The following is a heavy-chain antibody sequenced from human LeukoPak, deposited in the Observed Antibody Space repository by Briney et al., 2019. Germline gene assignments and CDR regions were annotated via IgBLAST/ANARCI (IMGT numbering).Heavy chain of an antibody. J-gene: IGHJ4*02. CDR1: GFTVSSYY. CDR2: IYYSGST. D-gene: IGHD5-18*01. Sequence: LSCAASGFTVSSYYMNWVRQHPGKGLECIGYIYYSGSTSYNPSPQSRVTISVDTSKNQFSLKLSSVTAADTAVYYCARARGYSNGLFDYWGQGTLPTPSS. V-gene: IGHV4-31*02. CDR3: ARARGYSNGLFDY.